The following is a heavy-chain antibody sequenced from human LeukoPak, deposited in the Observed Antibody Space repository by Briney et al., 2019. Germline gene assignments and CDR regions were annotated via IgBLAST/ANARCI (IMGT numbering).Heavy chain of an antibody. CDR2: ISSSSSYT. V-gene: IGHV3-11*06. J-gene: IGHJ4*02. CDR1: GFTFRDYY. D-gene: IGHD6-13*01. CDR3: ARVGSSSWYLDY. Sequence: GGSLRLSCAASGFTFRDYYMSWIRQAPGKGLEWVSYISSSSSYTNYADSVKGRFTISRDNAKNSLYLQMNSLRAEDTAVYYCARVGSSSWYLDYWGQGTLVTVSS.